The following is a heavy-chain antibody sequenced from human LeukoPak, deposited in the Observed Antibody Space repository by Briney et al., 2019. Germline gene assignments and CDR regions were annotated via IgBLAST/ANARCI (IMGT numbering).Heavy chain of an antibody. CDR2: IYYSGST. D-gene: IGHD5-24*01. CDR3: ARLRDGYNAGIGASDY. V-gene: IGHV4-39*01. CDR1: GGSISSSSYY. Sequence: SGTLSLTCTVSGGSISSSSYYWGWIRQPPGKGLEWIGSIYYSGSTYYNPSLKSRVTISVDTSKNQFSLKLSSVTAADTAVYYCARLRDGYNAGIGASDYWGQGTLVTVSS. J-gene: IGHJ4*02.